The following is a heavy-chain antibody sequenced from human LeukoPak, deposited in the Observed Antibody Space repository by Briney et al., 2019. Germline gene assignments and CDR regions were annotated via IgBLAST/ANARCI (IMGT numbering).Heavy chain of an antibody. CDR1: GFTFSSYE. CDR2: ISSSGSTI. V-gene: IGHV3-48*03. J-gene: IGHJ6*02. CDR3: ARDQERITIFGVVSYYGMDV. Sequence: GGSLRLSCAASGFTFSSYEMNWVRQAPGKGLEWVSYISSSGSTIYYADSVKGRFTISRDNAKNSLYLQMNSLRAEDTAVYYCARDQERITIFGVVSYYGMDVWGQGTTVTVSS. D-gene: IGHD3-3*01.